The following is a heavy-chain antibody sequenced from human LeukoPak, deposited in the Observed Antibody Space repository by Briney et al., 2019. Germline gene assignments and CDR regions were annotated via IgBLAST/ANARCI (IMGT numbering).Heavy chain of an antibody. V-gene: IGHV4-34*01. CDR2: INHSGST. CDR1: GGSFSGYS. Sequence: SETLSLTCAVYGGSFSGYSWSWIRQPPGKGLEWIGEINHSGSTNYNPSLKSRVTFSVDTSKNQFSLKLSSVTAADTAVYYCASLAADYGSSRFDSWGQGTLVTVSS. D-gene: IGHD6-6*01. J-gene: IGHJ4*02. CDR3: ASLAADYGSSRFDS.